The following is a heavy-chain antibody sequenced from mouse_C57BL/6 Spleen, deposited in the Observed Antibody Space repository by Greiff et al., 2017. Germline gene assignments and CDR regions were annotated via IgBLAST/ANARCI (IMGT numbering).Heavy chain of an antibody. Sequence: QVQLQQPGAELVKPGASVKMSCKASGYTFTSYWITWVKQRPGQGLEWIGDIYPGSGSTNYNEKFKSKATLTVDTSSSTAYMQLSSLTSEDSAVYYCARTRRFYDGYDPFAYWGQGTLVTVSA. CDR1: GYTFTSYW. CDR2: IYPGSGST. D-gene: IGHD2-3*01. CDR3: ARTRRFYDGYDPFAY. J-gene: IGHJ3*01. V-gene: IGHV1-55*01.